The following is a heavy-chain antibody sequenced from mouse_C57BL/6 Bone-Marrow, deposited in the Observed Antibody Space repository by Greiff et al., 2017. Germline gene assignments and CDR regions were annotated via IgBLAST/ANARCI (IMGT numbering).Heavy chain of an antibody. D-gene: IGHD2-3*01. J-gene: IGHJ4*01. V-gene: IGHV5-6*02. Sequence: EVKVVESGGDLVKPGGSLKLSCAASGFTFSSYGMSWVRQTPDKRLEWVATISSGGSYTYYPDSVKGRFTISRDNAKNTLYLQMSSLKSEDTAMYYCARRGYCVGYAMDYWGQGTSVTVSS. CDR3: ARRGYCVGYAMDY. CDR2: ISSGGSYT. CDR1: GFTFSSYG.